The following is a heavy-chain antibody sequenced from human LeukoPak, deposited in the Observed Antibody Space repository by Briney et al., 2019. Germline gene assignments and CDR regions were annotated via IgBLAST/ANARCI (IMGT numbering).Heavy chain of an antibody. Sequence: PSETLSLTCVVYGGSFSGYFWSWIRQPPGKGLEWIGEITPSGSTNYSPSLKSRVSISIDTSKKKLSLRLTSVTAADSAVYYCASSFYYDSRDYWGPGTLVTVSS. V-gene: IGHV4-34*01. CDR2: ITPSGST. CDR1: GGSFSGYF. CDR3: ASSFYYDSRDY. D-gene: IGHD3-22*01. J-gene: IGHJ4*02.